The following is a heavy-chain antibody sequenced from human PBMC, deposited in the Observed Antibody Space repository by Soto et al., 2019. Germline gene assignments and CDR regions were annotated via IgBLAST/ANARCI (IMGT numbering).Heavy chain of an antibody. Sequence: QVQLVQSGAEVKKPGASMKVSCKAAGYAFTSYGISFLRQAPGQALEWMGWINIYNGNTNYAQKFQGRVIMTTDTSTNTAYMELRSLRSDDTAVYYCARDWCSGGSCYLFFDYWGQGTLVTVSS. D-gene: IGHD2-15*01. CDR1: GYAFTSYG. J-gene: IGHJ4*02. V-gene: IGHV1-18*04. CDR3: ARDWCSGGSCYLFFDY. CDR2: INIYNGNT.